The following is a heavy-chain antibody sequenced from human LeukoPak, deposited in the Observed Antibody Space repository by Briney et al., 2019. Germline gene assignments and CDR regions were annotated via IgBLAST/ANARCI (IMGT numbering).Heavy chain of an antibody. Sequence: SETLSLTCTVSGGSVSGYYWSWIGQPPGKGLQWIGYIHYSGSTNYNPSLKSRLTISVDTSKNQFSLKLTSVTAADTAVYYCARTTEGGYTYDYFYYYYMDVWGKGTTVTISS. J-gene: IGHJ6*03. CDR3: ARTTEGGYTYDYFYYYYMDV. CDR1: GGSVSGYY. CDR2: IHYSGST. D-gene: IGHD5-18*01. V-gene: IGHV4-59*02.